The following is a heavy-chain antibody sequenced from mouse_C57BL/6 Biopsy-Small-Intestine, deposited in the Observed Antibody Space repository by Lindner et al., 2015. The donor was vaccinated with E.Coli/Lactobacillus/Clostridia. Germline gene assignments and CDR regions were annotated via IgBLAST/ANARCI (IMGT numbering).Heavy chain of an antibody. D-gene: IGHD6-1*01. J-gene: IGHJ4*01. CDR3: VRRPPYAMDY. CDR1: GYTFTTYG. Sequence: VQLQESGAELARPGASVKLSCKASGYTFTTYGISWVKKRTGQGLEWIGEIYPRSGNTYQNEKFKGTATLTADKPSSTAYMELRSLTSEDSAVYFCVRRPPYAMDYWGQGTSVTVSS. V-gene: IGHV1-81*01. CDR2: IYPRSGNT.